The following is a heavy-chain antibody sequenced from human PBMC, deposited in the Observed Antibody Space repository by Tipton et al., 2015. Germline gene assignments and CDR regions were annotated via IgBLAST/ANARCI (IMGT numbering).Heavy chain of an antibody. CDR3: ARDHIALTYYLDY. CDR2: ISYDGSEE. Sequence: SLRLSCTVSGYTFSAHGLHWVRQAPGKGLEWVAVISYDGSEEYYADSVKGRFTISRDNAKSTLFLQMNSLRGEDTAVYYCARDHIALTYYLDYWGQGTLVTVSS. V-gene: IGHV3-30*03. J-gene: IGHJ4*02. CDR1: GYTFSAHG. D-gene: IGHD6-13*01.